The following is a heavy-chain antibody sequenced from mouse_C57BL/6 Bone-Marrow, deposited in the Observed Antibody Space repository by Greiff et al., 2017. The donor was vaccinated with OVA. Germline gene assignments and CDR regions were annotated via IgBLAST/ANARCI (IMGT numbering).Heavy chain of an antibody. CDR1: GYTFTSYG. V-gene: IGHV1-81*01. CDR2: IYPRSGNT. J-gene: IGHJ1*03. Sequence: VKLMESGAELARPGASVKLSCKASGYTFTSYGISWVKQRTGQGLEWIGEIYPRSGNTYYNEKFKGKATLTADKSYSTAYMQLRSLTSEDSAVYCCARHFYWYFDVWGTGTTVTVSS. CDR3: ARHFYWYFDV.